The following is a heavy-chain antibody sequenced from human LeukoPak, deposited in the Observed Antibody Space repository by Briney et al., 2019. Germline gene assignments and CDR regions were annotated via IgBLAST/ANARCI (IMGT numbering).Heavy chain of an antibody. V-gene: IGHV3-23*01. CDR3: AKGIYYDSGSCNK. Sequence: GGSLRLSCAAPGFTFRSFAMTWVRQTPGEGLEWVSTITGGGETTFHSNAVKGRFTISRDNSKNTLYLQMNSLRAEDTAIYFCAKGIYYDSGSCNKWGQGTTVIVSS. CDR1: GFTFRSFA. D-gene: IGHD3-10*01. J-gene: IGHJ4*02. CDR2: ITGGGETT.